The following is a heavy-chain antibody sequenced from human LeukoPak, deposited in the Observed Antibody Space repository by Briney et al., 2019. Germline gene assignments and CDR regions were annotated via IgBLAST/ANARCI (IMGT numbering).Heavy chain of an antibody. V-gene: IGHV4-34*01. D-gene: IGHD3-22*01. Sequence: SETLSLTCAVYGGSFSGYYWSWIRQPPGKGLEWIGEINHSGSTNYNPSLKSRVTISVDTSKNQFSLKLSSVAAADTAVYYCARFHYYDSSGYYNDAFDIWGQGTMVTVSS. CDR3: ARFHYYDSSGYYNDAFDI. J-gene: IGHJ3*02. CDR1: GGSFSGYY. CDR2: INHSGST.